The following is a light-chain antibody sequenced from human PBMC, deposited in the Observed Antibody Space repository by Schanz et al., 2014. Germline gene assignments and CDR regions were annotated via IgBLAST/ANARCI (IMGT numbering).Light chain of an antibody. Sequence: EVVLTQSPATLSLSPGERATLSCRASQTVSNFLAWYQQKPGQAPRLLIYGASTRATGIPARFSGSGSGTEFTLTISRLEPEDFAVYYCQQYSISPPFTFGQGTKLDLK. CDR1: QTVSNF. CDR3: QQYSISPPFT. J-gene: IGKJ2*01. V-gene: IGKV3-15*01. CDR2: GAS.